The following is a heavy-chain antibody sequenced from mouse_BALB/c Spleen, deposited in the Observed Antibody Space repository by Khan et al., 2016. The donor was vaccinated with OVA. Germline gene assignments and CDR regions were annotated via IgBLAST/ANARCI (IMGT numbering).Heavy chain of an antibody. J-gene: IGHJ2*01. Sequence: LQQSGSELVRPGASVKLSCKASGYTFTSYWMHWVKQRPGQGLEWIGNIYPGSGSTNYDEKFKSKATLTVDTSSSTAYMQLSSLTSEASAVYYCTRVVDYFDYWGQGTTLTVSS. CDR1: GYTFTSYW. V-gene: IGHV1S22*01. CDR3: TRVVDYFDY. D-gene: IGHD1-1*01. CDR2: IYPGSGST.